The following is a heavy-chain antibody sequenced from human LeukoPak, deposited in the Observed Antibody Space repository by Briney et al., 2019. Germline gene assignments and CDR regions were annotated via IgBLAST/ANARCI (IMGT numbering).Heavy chain of an antibody. V-gene: IGHV3-30*02. J-gene: IGHJ5*02. CDR1: GFTFSSYG. D-gene: IGHD3-22*01. CDR2: IRYDGSHK. CDR3: ANGGTYSSGP. Sequence: GGSLRLSCAASGFTFSSYGMHWVRQAPGKGLEWVAFIRYDGSHKYYADSVKGRFTISRDNSKNTLYLQMNSLRAEDTAVYYCANGGTYSSGPWGQGTLVTVSS.